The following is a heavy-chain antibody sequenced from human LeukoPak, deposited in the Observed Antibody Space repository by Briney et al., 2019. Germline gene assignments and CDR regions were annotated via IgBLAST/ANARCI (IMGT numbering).Heavy chain of an antibody. CDR2: IRSKAYGGTT. D-gene: IGHD3-22*01. CDR1: GFTFGDYA. J-gene: IGHJ4*02. Sequence: GGSLRLSCTASGFTFGDYAMSWFRQAPGKGLECVGIIRSKAYGGTTKYAASVEGRFTISRDDSKSLAYLQMNSLKTEDTAVYYCATYRRGYHDSSESYYFDYWGQGTLVTVSS. CDR3: ATYRRGYHDSSESYYFDY. V-gene: IGHV3-49*03.